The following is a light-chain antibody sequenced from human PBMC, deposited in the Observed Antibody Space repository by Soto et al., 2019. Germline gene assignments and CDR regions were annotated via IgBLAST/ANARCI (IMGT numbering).Light chain of an antibody. CDR2: GVS. CDR3: QQFTYSSIT. J-gene: IGKJ5*01. CDR1: QSIINNY. V-gene: IGKV3-20*01. Sequence: EIVLTQSPGALSLSPGERATLSCRASQSIINNYLAWYQQKPGQAPRLLIYGVSYRATGIPDRFSGSGSGTDFTLTIRRLEPEDSAVYYCQQFTYSSITFGQGTRLGL.